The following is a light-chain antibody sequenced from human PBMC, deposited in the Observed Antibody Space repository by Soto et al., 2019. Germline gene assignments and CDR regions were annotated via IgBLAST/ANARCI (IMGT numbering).Light chain of an antibody. V-gene: IGLV2-14*01. J-gene: IGLJ2*01. CDR3: NSYTSSSTHVV. Sequence: QSALTQPASVSGSPGQSITISCTGTSSDVGGYNYVSWYQQHPGKAPKLMIYEVSNRPSGVSNRFSGSKSGNTASLTISGLQAEVEADYYCNSYTSSSTHVVFGGGTKLTVL. CDR1: SSDVGGYNY. CDR2: EVS.